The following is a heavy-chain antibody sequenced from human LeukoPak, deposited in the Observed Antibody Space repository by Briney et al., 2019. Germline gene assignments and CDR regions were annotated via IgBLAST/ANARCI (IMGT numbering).Heavy chain of an antibody. V-gene: IGHV4-39*07. CDR1: GGSISTSTSY. CDR2: IYYSGST. D-gene: IGHD3-9*01. Sequence: SETLSLTCTVSGGSISTSTSYWAWVRQPPGKGMEWLGSIYYSGSTYYNPSLKSRVTISVDTSKNQFSLKVSSVTAADTAVYYCARDSNVLTSYDYYYGLDVWGQGTTVTVSS. J-gene: IGHJ6*02. CDR3: ARDSNVLTSYDYYYGLDV.